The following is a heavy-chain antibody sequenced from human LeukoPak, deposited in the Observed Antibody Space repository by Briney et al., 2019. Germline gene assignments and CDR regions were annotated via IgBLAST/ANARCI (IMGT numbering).Heavy chain of an antibody. Sequence: GRSLRLSCAASGFTFNSYGMHWVRQAPGKGLEWVAVISYDGSNKYYADSVEGRFTISRDNSKNTLYLQMNSLRAEDTAVYYCAKSGVVWFGEFSPKRCYYMDVWGKGTTVTVSS. D-gene: IGHD3-10*01. V-gene: IGHV3-30*18. J-gene: IGHJ6*03. CDR2: ISYDGSNK. CDR3: AKSGVVWFGEFSPKRCYYMDV. CDR1: GFTFNSYG.